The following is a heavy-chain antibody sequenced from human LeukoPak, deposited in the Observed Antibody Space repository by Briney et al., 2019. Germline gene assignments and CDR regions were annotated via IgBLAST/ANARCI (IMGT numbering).Heavy chain of an antibody. J-gene: IGHJ5*02. CDR1: GGSISRDY. V-gene: IGHV4-59*12. Sequence: SETLSLTCTVSGGSISRDYWSWIRQPPGKGLEWIGYIYYTGSTNYNPSLKSRVTISVDRSKNQFSLKLSSVTAADTAVYYCARAPDEYYYDSSGRENWFDPWGQGTLVTVSS. CDR3: ARAPDEYYYDSSGRENWFDP. CDR2: IYYTGST. D-gene: IGHD3-22*01.